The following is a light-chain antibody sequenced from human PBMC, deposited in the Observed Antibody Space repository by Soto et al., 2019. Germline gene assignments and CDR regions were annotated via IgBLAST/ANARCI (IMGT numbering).Light chain of an antibody. Sequence: QSALTQPPSASGSPGQPVTISCTGTSSDVGAYNYVSWYQQHPGKAPKLMIYEVTKRPSGVPDRFSGSKSGNTASLTVSGLQAEDEADYYCSSYADSISVLFGGGTKLTVL. CDR2: EVT. V-gene: IGLV2-8*01. J-gene: IGLJ3*02. CDR1: SSDVGAYNY. CDR3: SSYADSISVL.